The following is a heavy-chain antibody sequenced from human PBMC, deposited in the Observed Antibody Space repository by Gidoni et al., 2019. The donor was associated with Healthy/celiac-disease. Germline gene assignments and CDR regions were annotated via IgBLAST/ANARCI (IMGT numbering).Heavy chain of an antibody. Sequence: DLSGYSISSGYYWGWIRQPPGKGLEWIGSIYHSGSTYYNPSLKSRVTISVDTSKNQFSLKLSSVTAADTAVYYCARDPFVYDGGNSKDAFDIWGQGTMVTVSS. CDR1: GYSISSGYY. V-gene: IGHV4-38-2*01. CDR2: IYHSGST. CDR3: ARDPFVYDGGNSKDAFDI. J-gene: IGHJ3*02. D-gene: IGHD2-21*02.